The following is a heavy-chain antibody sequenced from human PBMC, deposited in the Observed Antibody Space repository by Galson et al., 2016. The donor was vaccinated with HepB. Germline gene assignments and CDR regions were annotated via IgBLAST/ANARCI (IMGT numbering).Heavy chain of an antibody. J-gene: IGHJ1*01. CDR2: IGGNGDYE. D-gene: IGHD2-21*01. V-gene: IGHV3-21*01. Sequence: SLRLSCATSGFKFNMFTMSWVRQAPGKGLEWVSSIGGNGDYEQYADSVRGRFTVSRDTARNSLLLQMNDLRLEDTAIYYCATYTKPLLRKLADLFDNWGQGSLVSVSS. CDR3: ATYTKPLLRKLADLFDN. CDR1: GFKFNMFT.